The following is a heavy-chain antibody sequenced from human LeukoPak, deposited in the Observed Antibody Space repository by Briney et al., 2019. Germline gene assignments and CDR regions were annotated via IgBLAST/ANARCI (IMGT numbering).Heavy chain of an antibody. J-gene: IGHJ4*02. Sequence: GGSLRLSCAASGFTFSSYGMHWVRQAPGKGLEWVAVISYDGSNKYYADSVKGRFTISRDNSKNTLYLQMNSLRAEDTAVYYCVREGFFDYWGQGTLVTVSS. V-gene: IGHV3-30*03. CDR2: ISYDGSNK. CDR3: VREGFFDY. CDR1: GFTFSSYG.